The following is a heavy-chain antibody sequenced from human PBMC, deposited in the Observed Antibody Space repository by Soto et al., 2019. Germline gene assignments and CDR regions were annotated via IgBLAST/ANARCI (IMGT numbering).Heavy chain of an antibody. D-gene: IGHD5-12*01. CDR3: VRDADTVATILNY. V-gene: IGHV3-33*01. CDR2: IRYDGSND. Sequence: QVQLVESGGGVVQPGRSLRLSCAASGFTFSIYGMHWVRQAPGKGLEWLAVIRYDGSNDYYADSVRGRFTISRENSKNMVYLQMNSLRAEDTAVYYCVRDADTVATILNYWGQGTLVTVSS. CDR1: GFTFSIYG. J-gene: IGHJ4*02.